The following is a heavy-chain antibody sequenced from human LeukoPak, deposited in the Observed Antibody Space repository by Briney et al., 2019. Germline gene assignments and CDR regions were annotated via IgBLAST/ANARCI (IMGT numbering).Heavy chain of an antibody. CDR2: IYTSGST. Sequence: SQTLSLTCTVSGGSISSGSYFWNWIRQPAGKGLEWIGRIYTSGSTNYNPSLKSRVTISVDTSKNQFSLKLSSVTAADTAVYYCARALGGTAGYYFDYWGQGTLVTVSS. CDR3: ARALGGTAGYYFDY. CDR1: GGSISSGSYF. J-gene: IGHJ4*02. D-gene: IGHD2-21*02. V-gene: IGHV4-61*02.